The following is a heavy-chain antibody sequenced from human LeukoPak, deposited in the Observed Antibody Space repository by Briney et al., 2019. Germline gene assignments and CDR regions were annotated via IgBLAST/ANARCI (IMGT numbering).Heavy chain of an antibody. V-gene: IGHV1-8*01. Sequence: ASVKVSCKTSGYTFTSYDINWVRQATGQGLEWVGWMNPNSGNTGNAQKFQGRVTMTRDTSISTAYMELSNLRSGDTAVYYCARVWGSIDYWGQGTLVTVSS. D-gene: IGHD3-16*01. CDR1: GYTFTSYD. J-gene: IGHJ4*02. CDR3: ARVWGSIDY. CDR2: MNPNSGNT.